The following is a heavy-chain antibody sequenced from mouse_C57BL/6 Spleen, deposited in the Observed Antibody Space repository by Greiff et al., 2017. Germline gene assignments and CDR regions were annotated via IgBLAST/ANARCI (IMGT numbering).Heavy chain of an antibody. CDR3: ARWVYDYDAMDY. CDR2: IYPRSGNT. Sequence: VQLQQPGAELARPGASVKLSCKASGYTFTSYGISWVKQRTGQGLEWIGEIYPRSGNTYYNEKFKGKATLTADKSSSTAYMELRSLTSEDSAVYFCARWVYDYDAMDYWGQGTSVTVSS. CDR1: GYTFTSYG. D-gene: IGHD2-3*01. J-gene: IGHJ4*01. V-gene: IGHV1-81*01.